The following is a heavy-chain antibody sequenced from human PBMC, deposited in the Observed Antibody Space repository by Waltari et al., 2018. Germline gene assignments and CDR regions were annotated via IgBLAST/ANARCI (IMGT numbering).Heavy chain of an antibody. CDR1: GLDFRGCV. V-gene: IGHV3-33*01. Sequence: QVQLVWSGGGVVQPGRSLRRSCAASGLDFRGCVMHWVRQVPGQGLEWVAVIWYDGRYEYYADSVKGRFTISRDNSKDTLYLQMNSLRAEDTAVYYCARDFASTYFFDYWGQGTLVTVSS. J-gene: IGHJ4*02. CDR3: ARDFASTYFFDY. CDR2: IWYDGRYE.